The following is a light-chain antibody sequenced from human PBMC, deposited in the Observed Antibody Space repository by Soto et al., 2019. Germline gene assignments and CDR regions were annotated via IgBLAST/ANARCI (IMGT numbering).Light chain of an antibody. CDR1: ETVANNY. CDR2: GAS. V-gene: IGKV3-20*01. Sequence: PGKSATLSCRASETVANNYLAWFQKKPGQAPKLLIHGASTRATDIPDRFSGSGSGTDFTLTVSRLEPEDFAVYYCQHYDTAPLSFGGGTRVEI. J-gene: IGKJ4*01. CDR3: QHYDTAPLS.